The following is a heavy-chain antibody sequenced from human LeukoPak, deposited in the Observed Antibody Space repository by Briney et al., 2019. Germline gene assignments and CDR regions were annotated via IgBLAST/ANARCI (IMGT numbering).Heavy chain of an antibody. CDR2: IKQDGSEK. CDR3: ARAPNYDSSGFPFDY. D-gene: IGHD3-22*01. Sequence: PGGSLRLSCAASGFTFGSYWMSWVRQAPGKGLEWVANIKQDGSEKYYVDSVKGRFTISRDNAKNSLYLQMNSLRTEDTAVYYCARAPNYDSSGFPFDYWGQGTLVTVSS. J-gene: IGHJ4*02. CDR1: GFTFGSYW. V-gene: IGHV3-7*01.